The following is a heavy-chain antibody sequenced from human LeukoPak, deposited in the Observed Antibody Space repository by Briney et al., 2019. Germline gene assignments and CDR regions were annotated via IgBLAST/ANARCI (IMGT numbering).Heavy chain of an antibody. CDR2: ISWNRGSI. CDR1: GFTFDDYA. CDR3: AKSMVRGVIITLDY. J-gene: IGHJ4*02. D-gene: IGHD3-10*01. Sequence: GRSLRLSCAASGFTFDDYAMHWVRQAPGKGLEWVSGISWNRGSIGYADSVKGRFTISRDNAKNSLYLQMNSLRAEDTALYYCAKSMVRGVIITLDYWGQGTLVTVSS. V-gene: IGHV3-9*01.